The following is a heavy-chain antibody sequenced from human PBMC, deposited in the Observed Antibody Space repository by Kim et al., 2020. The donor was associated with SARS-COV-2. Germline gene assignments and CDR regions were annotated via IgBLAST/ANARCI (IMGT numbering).Heavy chain of an antibody. J-gene: IGHJ6*02. V-gene: IGHV3-23*01. D-gene: IGHD1-26*01. CDR3: ARPFSGSYGPWYYYYYYGMDV. CDR2: ISGSGRST. Sequence: GGSLRLSCAASGFTFSSYAMSWVRQAPGKGLEWVSAISGSGRSTYYADSVKGRFTISRDNSKNTLYLQMNSLRAEDTAVYYCARPFSGSYGPWYYYYYYGMDVWGQGTTVTVSS. CDR1: GFTFSSYA.